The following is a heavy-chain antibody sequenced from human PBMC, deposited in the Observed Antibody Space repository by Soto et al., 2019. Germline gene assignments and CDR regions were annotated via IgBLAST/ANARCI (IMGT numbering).Heavy chain of an antibody. CDR1: GYTFTNYA. D-gene: IGHD6-19*01. J-gene: IGHJ4*02. Sequence: ASVKVSCKASGYTFTNYAMHWVRQAPGQRLEWMGWINGGNGNTKYSQKFRDRVTITRVTSASTAYMELSSLTSEDAGVYYCARDGAVTGNINFDCWGQGTLVTVSS. CDR2: INGGNGNT. CDR3: ARDGAVTGNINFDC. V-gene: IGHV1-3*01.